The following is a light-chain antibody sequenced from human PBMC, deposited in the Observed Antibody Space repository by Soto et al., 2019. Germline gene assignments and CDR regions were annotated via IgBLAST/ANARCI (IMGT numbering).Light chain of an antibody. CDR2: DAS. CDR3: QQRSNWPPT. J-gene: IGKJ4*01. CDR1: QSVSSS. Sequence: EIVLTQSPATLSLSPGERATLSCRASQSVSSSLAWYQQKPGQSPRLLIYDASSRATGIPARFSGSGSGTDFTLTISSLEPEDFAVYYCQQRSNWPPTFGGGTKVDIK. V-gene: IGKV3-11*01.